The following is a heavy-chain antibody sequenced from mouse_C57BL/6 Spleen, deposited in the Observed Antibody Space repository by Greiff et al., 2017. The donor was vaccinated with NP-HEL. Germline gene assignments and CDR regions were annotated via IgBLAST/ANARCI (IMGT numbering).Heavy chain of an antibody. Sequence: QVQLQQPGAELVKPGASVKLSCKASGYTFTSYWMHWVKQRPGQGLEWIGMIHPNSGSTNYNEKFKSKATLTVDKSSSTAYMQLSSLTSEDSAVYYCARLDYGSSYVGYWGQGTTLTVSS. V-gene: IGHV1-64*01. CDR1: GYTFTSYW. CDR3: ARLDYGSSYVGY. J-gene: IGHJ2*01. CDR2: IHPNSGST. D-gene: IGHD1-1*01.